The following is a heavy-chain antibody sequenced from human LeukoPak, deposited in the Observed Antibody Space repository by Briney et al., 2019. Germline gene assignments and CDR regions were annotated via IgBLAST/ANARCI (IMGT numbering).Heavy chain of an antibody. CDR3: ARVLHAPYLIDS. J-gene: IGHJ4*02. CDR1: DSSITSTYY. V-gene: IGHV4-38-2*02. Sequence: PSETLSLTCTVSDSSITSTYYWAWFRQPPGKGLEWIATVLRLQTVRTFNNPSLESRVTMSLDPSQNQFSLNLTSVTAADTALYFCARVLHAPYLIDSWGQGTLVTVSS. D-gene: IGHD2-8*01. CDR2: VLRLQTVRT.